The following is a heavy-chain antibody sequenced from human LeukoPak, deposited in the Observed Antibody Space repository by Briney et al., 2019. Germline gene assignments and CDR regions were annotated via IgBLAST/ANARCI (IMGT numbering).Heavy chain of an antibody. Sequence: GGSLRLSCAASGFTFSSYAMSWVRQAPGKGLEWVSAISGSGGSTYYADSVKGRFTISRDNSKNTLYLQMNSLRAEDTAVYYCAKDFSSQSIAVAGRPYHYYYGMDVWGKGTTVTVSS. V-gene: IGHV3-23*01. J-gene: IGHJ6*04. CDR1: GFTFSSYA. D-gene: IGHD6-19*01. CDR2: ISGSGGST. CDR3: AKDFSSQSIAVAGRPYHYYYGMDV.